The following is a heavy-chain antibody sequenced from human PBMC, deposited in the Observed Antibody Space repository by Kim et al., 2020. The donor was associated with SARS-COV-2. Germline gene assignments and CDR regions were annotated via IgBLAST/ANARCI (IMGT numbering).Heavy chain of an antibody. CDR1: VYTLTELS. CDR2: FDPEDGET. Sequence: ASVKVSYKVSVYTLTELSMHWVRQAPGKGLEWMGGFDPEDGETIYAQKFQGRVTMTEDTSTDTAYMELSSLRSEDTAVYYCATGPPYCSSTSCYTNWFDPWGQGTLVTVSS. CDR3: ATGPPYCSSTSCYTNWFDP. V-gene: IGHV1-24*01. D-gene: IGHD2-2*02. J-gene: IGHJ5*02.